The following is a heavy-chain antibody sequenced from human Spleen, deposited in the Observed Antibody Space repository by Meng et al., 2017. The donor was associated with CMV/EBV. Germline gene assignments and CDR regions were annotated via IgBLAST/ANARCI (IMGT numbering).Heavy chain of an antibody. V-gene: IGHV4-30-4*08. CDR2: IYYSGST. CDR1: GGSISSGDYY. J-gene: IGHJ5*02. Sequence: VRLQESGPGLVKPSQTLSLTCTVSGGSISSGDYYWSWIRQPPGKGLEWIGYIYYSGSTYYNPSLKSRVTISVDTSKNQFSLKLSSVTAADTAVYYCARVQSHRKLGMEGGFDPWGQGTLVTVSS. CDR3: ARVQSHRKLGMEGGFDP. D-gene: IGHD7-27*01.